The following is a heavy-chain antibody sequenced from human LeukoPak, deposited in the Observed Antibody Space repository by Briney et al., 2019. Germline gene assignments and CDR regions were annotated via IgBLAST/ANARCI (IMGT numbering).Heavy chain of an antibody. Sequence: PSQTLSLTCTVSGGSISSGGYYWSWIRQHPGKGLEWIGYICYSGSTYYNPSLKSRVTISVDTSKNQFSLKLSSVTAADTAVYYCARGPYIVVVPAAHNWFDPWGQGTLVTVSS. V-gene: IGHV4-31*03. CDR3: ARGPYIVVVPAAHNWFDP. CDR1: GGSISSGGYY. CDR2: ICYSGST. J-gene: IGHJ5*02. D-gene: IGHD2-2*01.